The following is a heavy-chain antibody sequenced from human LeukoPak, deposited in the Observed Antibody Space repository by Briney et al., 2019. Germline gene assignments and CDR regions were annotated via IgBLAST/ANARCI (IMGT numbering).Heavy chain of an antibody. V-gene: IGHV3-48*03. J-gene: IGHJ4*02. CDR3: ARGRGYISSWSYFDY. D-gene: IGHD6-13*01. CDR2: ISSTGTTI. CDR1: GFTFSSYE. Sequence: GGSLRLSCSASGFTFSSYEMNWVRQAPGKGLEWVSYISSTGTTIYYADSVRGQFTISRDNAENSLYLQMNSLRAEDTAVYYCARGRGYISSWSYFDYWSQGTLVTVSS.